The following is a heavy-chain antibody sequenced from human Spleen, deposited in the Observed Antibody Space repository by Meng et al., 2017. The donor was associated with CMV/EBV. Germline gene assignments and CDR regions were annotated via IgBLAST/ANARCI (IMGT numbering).Heavy chain of an antibody. J-gene: IGHJ1*01. CDR2: LNFGGGGT. CDR1: GITFSRYA. V-gene: IGHV3-23*01. Sequence: GESLKISCTASGITFSRYAMSWIRQTPGKGLEWVSSLNFGGGGTDYADSVKGRFTISRDNSKNTMYLQTNSLRAEDTAVYYCAKVGTRRDFQNWGQGTLVTVSS. CDR3: AKVGTRRDFQN.